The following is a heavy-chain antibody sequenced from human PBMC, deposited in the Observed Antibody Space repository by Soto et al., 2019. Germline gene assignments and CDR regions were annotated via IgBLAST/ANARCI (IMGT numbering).Heavy chain of an antibody. CDR1: GGSISSSSYY. Sequence: NPSETLSLTCTVSGGSISSSSYYWGWIRQPPGKGLEWIGSIYYSGSTYYNPSLKSRVTISVDTSKNQFSLKLSSVTAADTAVYYCARPYSSYAFDIWGQGTMVTVSS. D-gene: IGHD6-6*01. CDR3: ARPYSSYAFDI. CDR2: IYYSGST. J-gene: IGHJ3*02. V-gene: IGHV4-39*01.